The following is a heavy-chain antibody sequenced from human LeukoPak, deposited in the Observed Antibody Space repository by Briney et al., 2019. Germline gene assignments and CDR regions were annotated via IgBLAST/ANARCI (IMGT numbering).Heavy chain of an antibody. J-gene: IGHJ4*02. D-gene: IGHD2-15*01. V-gene: IGHV3-74*01. CDR3: ARESRAAIDY. Sequence: GGSLRLSCAASGFTFSSYWMHWVRQAPGKGLVWVSRINSDGSSTSYADSVKGRFTISRDNAKNSLYLQMNSLRVDDTAVYYCARESRAAIDYWGQGTLVTVSS. CDR1: GFTFSSYW. CDR2: INSDGSST.